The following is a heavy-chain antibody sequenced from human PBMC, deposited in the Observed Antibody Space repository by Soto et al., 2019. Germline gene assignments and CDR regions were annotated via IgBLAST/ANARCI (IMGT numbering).Heavy chain of an antibody. CDR3: ARVTGREVAYPEWFDP. Sequence: GESLKISFNGSGYSFTSYLIGWVRQMPGKGLELVGIIYPCDSDTRYSPSFQGQVTISADKSISTAYLQRSSLKASDTATYYCARVTGREVAYPEWFDPWGQGTLVTVSS. J-gene: IGHJ5*02. CDR1: GYSFTSYL. D-gene: IGHD3-10*01. CDR2: IYPCDSDT. V-gene: IGHV5-51*01.